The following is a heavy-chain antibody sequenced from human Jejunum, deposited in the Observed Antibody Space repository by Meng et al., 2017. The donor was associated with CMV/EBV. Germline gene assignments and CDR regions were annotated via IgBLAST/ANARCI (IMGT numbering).Heavy chain of an antibody. CDR2: ISTDGSTI. Sequence: GSLKIACAASGFTVSGYWMHWVRQAPEKGLVWVSHISTDGSTITYTNSVKGRFTISRDNAKSTLYLQMNSLRAEDTAVYYCYGSGVWGQGTTVTVSS. J-gene: IGHJ6*02. CDR1: GFTVSGYW. CDR3: YGSGV. V-gene: IGHV3-74*03. D-gene: IGHD3-10*01.